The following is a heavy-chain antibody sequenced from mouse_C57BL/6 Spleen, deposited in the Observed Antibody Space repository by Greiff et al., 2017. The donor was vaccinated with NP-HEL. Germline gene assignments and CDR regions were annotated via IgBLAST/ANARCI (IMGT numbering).Heavy chain of an antibody. V-gene: IGHV1-53*01. Sequence: QVQLQQPGTELVKPGASVKLSCKASGYTFTSYWMHWVKQRPGQGLEWIGNINPSNGGTNYNEKFKSKATLTVDKSSSTAYMQLSSLTSEDSAVYYCARSKIESAYYSTYWYFDVWGTGTTVTVSS. J-gene: IGHJ1*03. CDR2: INPSNGGT. CDR1: GYTFTSYW. CDR3: ARSKIESAYYSTYWYFDV. D-gene: IGHD2-5*01.